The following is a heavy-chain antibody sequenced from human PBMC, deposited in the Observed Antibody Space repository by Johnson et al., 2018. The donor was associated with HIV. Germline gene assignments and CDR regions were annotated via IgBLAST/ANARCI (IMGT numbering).Heavy chain of an antibody. CDR2: ISYDGSNK. CDR3: AKELADSSGYYADAFDI. D-gene: IGHD3-22*01. Sequence: QMLLVESGGGVVQPGRSLRLSCAASGFTFSSYAMHWVRQAPGKGLEWVAVISYDGSNKYYADSVKGRFTISRDNSKNTLYLQMNSLRAEDTAVYYCAKELADSSGYYADAFDIWGQGTMVT. J-gene: IGHJ3*02. V-gene: IGHV3-30*04. CDR1: GFTFSSYA.